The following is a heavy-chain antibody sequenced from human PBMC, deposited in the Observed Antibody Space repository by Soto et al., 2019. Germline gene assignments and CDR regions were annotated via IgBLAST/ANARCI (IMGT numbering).Heavy chain of an antibody. J-gene: IGHJ5*02. CDR2: IDASGST. V-gene: IGHV4-4*07. CDR3: ARDLNYDFWSERDKDFDP. D-gene: IGHD3-3*01. Sequence: SDTLSLTRTVSGRSITSYQWSWIRQTGGLGLEWIGRIDASGSTDYNASLKSRVIMSVDTSKNQFSRKVTSVTAADTAVYYCARDLNYDFWSERDKDFDPWGQGTLVTDSS. CDR1: GRSITSYQ.